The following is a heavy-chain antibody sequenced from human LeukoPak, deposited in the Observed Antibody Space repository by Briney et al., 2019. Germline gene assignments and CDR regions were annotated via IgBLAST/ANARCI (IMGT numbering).Heavy chain of an antibody. CDR1: GYTFTSYA. J-gene: IGHJ4*02. CDR3: ARATRYDILTGPSDY. D-gene: IGHD3-9*01. CDR2: ISAYNGNT. V-gene: IGHV1-18*01. Sequence: ASVKVSCKASGYTFTSYAMNWVRQAPGQGLEWMGWISAYNGNTNYAQKLQGRVTMTTDTSTSTAYMELRSLRSDDTAVYYCARATRYDILTGPSDYWGQGTLVTVSS.